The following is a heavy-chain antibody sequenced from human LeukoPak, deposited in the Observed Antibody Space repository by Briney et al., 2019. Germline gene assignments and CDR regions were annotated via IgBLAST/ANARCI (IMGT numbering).Heavy chain of an antibody. Sequence: QPGGSLSLSCAASGFTFSSYAMHWVRQAPGKGLEWVAVISYDGSNKYYADSVKGRFTISRDNSKNTLYLQMNSLRAEDTAVYYCARDRGAMDFGLDYWGQGTLVTVSS. CDR3: ARDRGAMDFGLDY. V-gene: IGHV3-30-3*01. J-gene: IGHJ4*02. D-gene: IGHD5-18*01. CDR1: GFTFSSYA. CDR2: ISYDGSNK.